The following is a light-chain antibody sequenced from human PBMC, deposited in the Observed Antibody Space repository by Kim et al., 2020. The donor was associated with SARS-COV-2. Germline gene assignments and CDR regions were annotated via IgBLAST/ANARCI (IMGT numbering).Light chain of an antibody. CDR1: RGIGRD. J-gene: IGKJ1*01. CDR3: LQDYDFPWT. Sequence: AIQVTQSPSSLSASVGDTVTITCRASRGIGRDLAWYQQKPGTAPTLLIFLTSKLHTGVPSRFSGSSSGADFTLTITSLQPEDFATYYCLQDYDFPWTFGQGTKVDIK. CDR2: LTS. V-gene: IGKV1-6*01.